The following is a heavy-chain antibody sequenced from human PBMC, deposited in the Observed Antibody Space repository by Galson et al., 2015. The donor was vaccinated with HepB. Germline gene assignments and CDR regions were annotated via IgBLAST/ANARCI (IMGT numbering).Heavy chain of an antibody. Sequence: SLRLSCAASGFTFSNAWMSWVRQAPGEGLEWVGRIKSKTDGGTSDYTAPVKGRFIIPRDDSKNTLYLHMKSLKTEDTAMYYCTTSEEGDYWGQGTLVTVSS. J-gene: IGHJ4*02. CDR3: TTSEEGDY. CDR2: IKSKTDGGTS. CDR1: GFTFSNAW. V-gene: IGHV3-15*01.